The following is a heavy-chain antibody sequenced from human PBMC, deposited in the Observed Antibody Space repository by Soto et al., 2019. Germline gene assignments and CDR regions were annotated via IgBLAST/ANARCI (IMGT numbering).Heavy chain of an antibody. V-gene: IGHV3-53*01. J-gene: IGHJ4*02. Sequence: GGSLRLSCAASGFTVSSNYMSWVRQAPGKGLEWVAVIYSGGSTYYADSVKGRLTITRENSKYPLYLQINSLTAGYTALYYFACVRRTDYDAISRFSHSWGQEPL. D-gene: IGHD3-22*01. CDR3: ACVRRTDYDAISRFSHS. CDR1: GFTVSSNY. CDR2: IYSGGST.